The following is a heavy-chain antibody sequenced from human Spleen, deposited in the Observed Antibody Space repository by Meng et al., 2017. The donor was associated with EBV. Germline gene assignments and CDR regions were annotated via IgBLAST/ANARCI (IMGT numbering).Heavy chain of an antibody. CDR3: AREPSGYGADAY. J-gene: IGHJ4*02. V-gene: IGHV1-3*01. D-gene: IGHD5-12*01. CDR2: INAANGHT. CDR1: GRTFTNYA. Sequence: VQRVRAGAEVEKPGASVNVSCSASGRTFTNYAIYWVRQAPGQRLEWMGWINAANGHTKYSQNFQDRVTFTRDTSARTAYMELSSLRSEDSAVYYCAREPSGYGADAYGGQGTLVTVLL.